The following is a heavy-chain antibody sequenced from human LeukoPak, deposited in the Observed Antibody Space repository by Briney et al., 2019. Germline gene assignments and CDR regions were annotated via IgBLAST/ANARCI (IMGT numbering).Heavy chain of an antibody. V-gene: IGHV3-21*01. CDR2: ISSSSSYI. Sequence: PGGSLRLSCAASGFTFSSYSMNWVRQAPGKGLEWVSSISSSSSYIYYADSVKGRFTISRDNAKNSLYLQKNSLRAEDTALYYCAKISGYYPFDYWGQGTLVTVSS. CDR1: GFTFSSYS. J-gene: IGHJ4*02. CDR3: AKISGYYPFDY. D-gene: IGHD3-22*01.